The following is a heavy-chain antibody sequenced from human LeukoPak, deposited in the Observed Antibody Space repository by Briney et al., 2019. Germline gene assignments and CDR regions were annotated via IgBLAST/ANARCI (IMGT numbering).Heavy chain of an antibody. J-gene: IGHJ4*02. D-gene: IGHD3-10*01. V-gene: IGHV3-66*01. CDR1: GFTFSHAW. Sequence: PGGSLRLSCAASGFTFSHAWMSWVRQAPGRGLEWVSVIYSRGSTYYADSVKGRFTISRDNSKNTLYLQMNSLRAEDTAVYYCARSIGYGSGVPSGYFDYWGQGTLVTVSS. CDR3: ARSIGYGSGVPSGYFDY. CDR2: IYSRGST.